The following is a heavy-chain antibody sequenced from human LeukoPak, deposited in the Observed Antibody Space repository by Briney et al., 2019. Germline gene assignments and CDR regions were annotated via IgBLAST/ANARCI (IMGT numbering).Heavy chain of an antibody. Sequence: PSETLSLTCTVSGGSISSSSYYWGWIRQPPGKGLEWIGSIYYSGSTYYNPSLKSRVTISVDTSKNQFSLKLSSVTAAVTAVYYCARDWGRDWGQGTLVTVSS. D-gene: IGHD3-16*01. CDR2: IYYSGST. V-gene: IGHV4-39*07. J-gene: IGHJ4*02. CDR3: ARDWGRD. CDR1: GGSISSSSYY.